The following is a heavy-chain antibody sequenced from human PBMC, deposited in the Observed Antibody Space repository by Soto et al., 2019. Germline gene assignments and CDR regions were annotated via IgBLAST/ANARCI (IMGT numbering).Heavy chain of an antibody. Sequence: QVQLQESGPGLVKPSGTLSLTCAVSGGSISSSNWWSWVRQPPGKGLEWIGEIYHRGSTNYNPSLKSRVTISVDKSKNQFSLKLSSVTAADTAVYYCASRPAYSVDDILTLDYWGQGTLVTVSS. J-gene: IGHJ4*02. D-gene: IGHD3-9*01. V-gene: IGHV4-4*02. CDR1: GGSISSSNW. CDR3: ASRPAYSVDDILTLDY. CDR2: IYHRGST.